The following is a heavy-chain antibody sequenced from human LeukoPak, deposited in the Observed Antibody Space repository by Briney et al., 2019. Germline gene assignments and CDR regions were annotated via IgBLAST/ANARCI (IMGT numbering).Heavy chain of an antibody. CDR2: IWYDGRNK. V-gene: IGHV3-33*03. J-gene: IGHJ6*02. D-gene: IGHD1-26*01. Sequence: PGGSLRLSCAASGFTFSSYGMHWVRQAPGKGLEWVAVIWYDGRNKFYADSLKGRFTISRDNSKNTLYLQMNSLRAEDTAVYYCAKDLSGSFNPLSYYYYYYGMDVWGQGTTVTVSS. CDR3: AKDLSGSFNPLSYYYYYYGMDV. CDR1: GFTFSSYG.